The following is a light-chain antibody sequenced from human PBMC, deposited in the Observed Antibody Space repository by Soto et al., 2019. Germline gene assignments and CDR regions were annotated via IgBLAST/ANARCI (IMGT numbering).Light chain of an antibody. V-gene: IGLV1-40*01. CDR3: LSYDNSLSSPVL. CDR2: GNN. Sequence: QSALTQPPSVSGAPGQRVTIPCTGSSSSIGAGYDVHWYQQLPGTAPKLLIYGNNNRPSGVPDRFSGSRSGTSASLAITGLQADDEADYFCLSYDNSLSSPVLFGGGTKLTVL. CDR1: SSSIGAGYD. J-gene: IGLJ2*01.